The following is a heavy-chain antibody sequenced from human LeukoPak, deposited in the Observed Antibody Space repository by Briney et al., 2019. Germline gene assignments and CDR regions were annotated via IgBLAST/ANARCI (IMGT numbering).Heavy chain of an antibody. V-gene: IGHV3-21*01. CDR1: GFSLHTYC. CDR2: ISSSSSYI. CDR3: ARSRAYYDFWSGF. D-gene: IGHD3-3*01. Sequence: GGSLRLSCAGSGFSLHTYCMNWVRQAPGKGLEWVSSISSSSSYIYYADSVKGRFTISRDNAKNSLYLQMNSLRAEDTAVYYCARSRAYYDFWSGFWGQGTLVTVSS. J-gene: IGHJ4*02.